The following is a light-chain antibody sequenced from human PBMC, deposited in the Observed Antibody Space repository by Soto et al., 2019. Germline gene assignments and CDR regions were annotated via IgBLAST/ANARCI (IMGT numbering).Light chain of an antibody. Sequence: EMVLTQSPGTLSLSPGERATLSCRASQSVSSSYLAWYQQKPGQAPRLLIYGASSRATGIPDRFSGSGSGTDFTLTISRLEPEDFAVHFCQQYGNSPPNTFGQGTKVEIK. V-gene: IGKV3-20*01. CDR1: QSVSSSY. J-gene: IGKJ2*01. CDR3: QQYGNSPPNT. CDR2: GAS.